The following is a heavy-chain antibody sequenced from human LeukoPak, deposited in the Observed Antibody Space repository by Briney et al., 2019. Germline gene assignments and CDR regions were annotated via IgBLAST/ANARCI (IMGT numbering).Heavy chain of an antibody. J-gene: IGHJ4*02. D-gene: IGHD3-10*01. CDR2: ISGSGGST. CDR1: GFTFSNYA. V-gene: IGHV3-23*01. Sequence: PGGSLRLSCAASGFTFSNYAMSWVRQAPGKGLEWVSAISGSGGSTYYADSVKGRFTISRDNSKNTLYLQMNSLRAEDTALYYCAKEEYYYDSGSYYFGDYWGQGTLVTVSS. CDR3: AKEEYYYDSGSYYFGDY.